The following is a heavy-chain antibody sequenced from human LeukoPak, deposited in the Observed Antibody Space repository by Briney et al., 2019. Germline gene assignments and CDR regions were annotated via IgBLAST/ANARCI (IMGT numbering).Heavy chain of an antibody. D-gene: IGHD6-19*01. CDR3: ARPFQWLVGRSLGY. V-gene: IGHV1-46*01. J-gene: IGHJ4*02. CDR2: INPRGGST. Sequence: ASVKVSCKASGYTFTSHFMHWVRQAPGQGLEWMGIINPRGGSTSYTQKFQGRVTMTRDTSISTAYMELSRLRSDDTAVYYCARPFQWLVGRSLGYWGQGTLVTVSS. CDR1: GYTFTSHF.